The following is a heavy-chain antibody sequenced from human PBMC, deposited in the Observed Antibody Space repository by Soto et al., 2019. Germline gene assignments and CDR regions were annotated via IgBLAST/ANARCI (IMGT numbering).Heavy chain of an antibody. D-gene: IGHD2-21*02. CDR3: AKDAVSGDGFWLAES. CDR2: IYGSGAGI. V-gene: IGHV3-23*01. CDR1: GFTFSKYA. Sequence: EVQLLEAGGGLVQPGGSLRLSCAASGFTFSKYAMIWVRQAPGKGLESVSGIYGSGAGISYADSVKGRFTISRDNSKNTLVLQMDDLRVDDTAVYWCAKDAVSGDGFWLAESRGHGTLVTVSP. J-gene: IGHJ5*01.